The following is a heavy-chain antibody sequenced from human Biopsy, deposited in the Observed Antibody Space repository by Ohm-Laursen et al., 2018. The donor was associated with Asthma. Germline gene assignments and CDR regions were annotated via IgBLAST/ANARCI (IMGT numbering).Heavy chain of an antibody. CDR1: GFSLSTSGVG. CDR2: IDWDDDK. J-gene: IGHJ4*02. Sequence: TQTLTLTGTFSGFSLSTSGVGVGWIRQPPGKALEWLALIDWDDDKYYSTSLKTRLTISKDTSKNQVVLTMTNMDPVDTATYYCARMGGSRIFDYWGQGTLVTVSS. V-gene: IGHV2-70*01. CDR3: ARMGGSRIFDY. D-gene: IGHD3-10*01.